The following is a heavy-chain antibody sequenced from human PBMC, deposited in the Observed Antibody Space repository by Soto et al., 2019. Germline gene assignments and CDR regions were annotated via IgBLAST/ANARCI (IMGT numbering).Heavy chain of an antibody. D-gene: IGHD3-10*01. V-gene: IGHV4-61*01. CDR2: IYYSGST. J-gene: IGHJ4*02. Sequence: SETLSLTCTVSGDSVSSGSYYWSWIRQPPGKGLEWIGYIYYSGSTNYNPSLKSRVTISLDTSKNQFSLKLTSVTAADTAVYYCARALQTYYYSSGSYSLDHWGQGALVTVSS. CDR3: ARALQTYYYSSGSYSLDH. CDR1: GDSVSSGSYY.